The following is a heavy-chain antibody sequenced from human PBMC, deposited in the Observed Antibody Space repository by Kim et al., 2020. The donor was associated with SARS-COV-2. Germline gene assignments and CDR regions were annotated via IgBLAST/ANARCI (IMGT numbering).Heavy chain of an antibody. V-gene: IGHV4-34*01. CDR2: INHSGST. CDR1: GGSFSGYY. D-gene: IGHD1-26*01. CDR3: ARGWDSAIDY. J-gene: IGHJ4*02. Sequence: SETLSLTCAVYGGSFSGYYWSWIRQPPGKGLEWIGEINHSGSTNYNPSLKSRVTISVDTSKNQFSLKLSSVTAADTAVYYCARGWDSAIDYWGQGTLVTVSS.